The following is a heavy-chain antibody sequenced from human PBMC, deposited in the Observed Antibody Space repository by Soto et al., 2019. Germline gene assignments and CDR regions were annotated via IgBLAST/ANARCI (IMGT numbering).Heavy chain of an antibody. CDR3: ARVNYDFWSGPAPYYYYYGMDV. Sequence: SETLSLTCTVSGGSINNSDYLWGWIRQPPGKGLEWIGSIYFGGSTYYNPSLESRVTISADTSKNQFSLKLSSVTAADTAVYYCARVNYDFWSGPAPYYYYYGMDVWGQGTTVTVSS. D-gene: IGHD3-3*01. J-gene: IGHJ6*02. CDR2: IYFGGST. V-gene: IGHV4-39*07. CDR1: GGSINNSDYL.